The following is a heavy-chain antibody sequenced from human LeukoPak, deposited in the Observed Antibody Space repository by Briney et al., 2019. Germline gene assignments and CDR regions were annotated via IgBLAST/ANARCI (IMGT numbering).Heavy chain of an antibody. Sequence: PGRSLRLSCAASGFTFSSYGMHWVRQAPGKGLEWVAVISYDGSNKYYADSVKGRFTISRDNSKNTLYLQMSSLRAEDTAVYYCAKDLGSIVVVTDAFDIWGQGTMVTVSS. CDR1: GFTFSSYG. D-gene: IGHD2-21*02. V-gene: IGHV3-30*18. CDR2: ISYDGSNK. CDR3: AKDLGSIVVVTDAFDI. J-gene: IGHJ3*02.